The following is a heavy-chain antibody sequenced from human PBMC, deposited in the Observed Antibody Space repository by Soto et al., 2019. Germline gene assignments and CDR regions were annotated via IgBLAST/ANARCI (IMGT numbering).Heavy chain of an antibody. CDR3: ATEAYSSSWYSSSPYNWFDP. CDR2: IYYSGST. CDR1: GVSISSYY. D-gene: IGHD6-13*01. J-gene: IGHJ5*02. V-gene: IGHV4-59*01. Sequence: ETLSLTCPGSGVSISSYYWSWIRQPPGKGLEWIGYIYYSGSTNYNPSLKSRVTISVDTSKNQFSLKLSSVTAADTAVYYCATEAYSSSWYSSSPYNWFDPWGQGTLVTVYS.